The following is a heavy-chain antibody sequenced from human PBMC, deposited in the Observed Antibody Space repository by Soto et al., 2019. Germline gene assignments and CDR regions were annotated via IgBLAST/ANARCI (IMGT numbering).Heavy chain of an antibody. J-gene: IGHJ3*02. V-gene: IGHV1-8*01. CDR3: ARVISDSTTSRAFDI. CDR1: GYTFTSYD. Sequence: QVQLVQSGAEVKKPGASVKVSCKASGYTFTSYDINWVRQATGQGLEWMGWMNPNSGNTGYAQKFQGRVTIPSNTSISTAYMELSSLRSEDTAVYYCARVISDSTTSRAFDIWGQGTMVTVSS. D-gene: IGHD1-7*01. CDR2: MNPNSGNT.